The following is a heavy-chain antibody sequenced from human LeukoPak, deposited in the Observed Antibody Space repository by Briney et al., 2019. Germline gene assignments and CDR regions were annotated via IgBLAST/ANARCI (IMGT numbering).Heavy chain of an antibody. CDR2: ISYDGSNK. V-gene: IGHV3-30*04. Sequence: PGGSLRLSCAASGFTFSSYAMHWVRQAPGKGLEWVAVISYDGSNKYYADSVKGRFTISRDNSKNTLYLQMNSLRAEDTAVYYCAREGFPGGTKDDFNWFDPWGQGTLVTVSS. J-gene: IGHJ5*02. CDR1: GFTFSSYA. D-gene: IGHD3-16*01. CDR3: AREGFPGGTKDDFNWFDP.